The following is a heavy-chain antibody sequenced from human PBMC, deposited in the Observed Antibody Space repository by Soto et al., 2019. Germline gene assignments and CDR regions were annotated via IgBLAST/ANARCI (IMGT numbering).Heavy chain of an antibody. V-gene: IGHV4-4*07. D-gene: IGHD1-1*01. CDR1: GASISGYS. J-gene: IGHJ5*02. Sequence: PXETLALTCTVSGASISGYSWSWIRKSAGKGLEWIGRIYATGTTDYNPSLKSRVMMSVDTSKKQFSLKLRSVTAADTAVYYCVRDGTKTLRDWFDHWGQGISVTVSS. CDR2: IYATGTT. CDR3: VRDGTKTLRDWFDH.